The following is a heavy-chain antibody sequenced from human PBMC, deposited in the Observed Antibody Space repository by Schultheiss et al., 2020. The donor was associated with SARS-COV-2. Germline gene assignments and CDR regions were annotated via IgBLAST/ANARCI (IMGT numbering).Heavy chain of an antibody. J-gene: IGHJ4*02. CDR2: INHSGST. CDR3: AGHRGRNGDYV. V-gene: IGHV4-4*02. CDR1: GGSVSSTNW. D-gene: IGHD4-17*01. Sequence: SETLSLTCAVSGGSVSSTNWWGWVRQPPGKGLEWIGEINHSGSTNYNPSLKSRVTISVDTSKNQFSLKLSSVTAADTAVYYCAGHRGRNGDYVWGQGTLVTVSS.